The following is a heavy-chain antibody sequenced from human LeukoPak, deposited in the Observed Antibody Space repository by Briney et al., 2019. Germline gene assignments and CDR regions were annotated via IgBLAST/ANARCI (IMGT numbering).Heavy chain of an antibody. CDR3: ARVPNSYGLVVDY. CDR2: ISAYNGNT. D-gene: IGHD5-18*01. V-gene: IGHV1-18*01. Sequence: GASVKVSCKASGGTFSSYAISWVRQAPGQGLEWMGWISAYNGNTNYAQKLQGRVTMTTDTSTSTAYMELRSLRSDDTAVYYCARVPNSYGLVVDYWGQGTLVTVSS. J-gene: IGHJ4*02. CDR1: GGTFSSYA.